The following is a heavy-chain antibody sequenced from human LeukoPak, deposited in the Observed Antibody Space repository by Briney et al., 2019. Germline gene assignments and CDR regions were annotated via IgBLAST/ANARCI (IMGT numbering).Heavy chain of an antibody. Sequence: SETLSLTCAVYGGSFSGYYWSWIRQPPGKGLEWIGEINHSGSTNYNPSLKSRVTISVDTSKNQFSLKLSSVTAADTAVYYCARGSVGIELRYFDWLIDPPQFDYWGQGTLVTVSS. CDR3: ARGSVGIELRYFDWLIDPPQFDY. CDR2: INHSGST. J-gene: IGHJ4*02. CDR1: GGSFSGYY. D-gene: IGHD3-9*01. V-gene: IGHV4-34*01.